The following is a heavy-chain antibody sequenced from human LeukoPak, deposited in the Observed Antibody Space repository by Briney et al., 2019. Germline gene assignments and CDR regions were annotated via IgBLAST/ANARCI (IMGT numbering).Heavy chain of an antibody. J-gene: IGHJ1*01. V-gene: IGHV1-8*01. Sequence: ASVKVSCKASAYTFTTYDINWVRQATGHGLEWMGWMNPNSGNTGYAQKFQGRVTMTRNTSINTAYMELSSLRSEDTAVYYCARDLGYYDSSGDYRGAEYFQHWGQGTLVTVSS. CDR1: AYTFTTYD. CDR3: ARDLGYYDSSGDYRGAEYFQH. CDR2: MNPNSGNT. D-gene: IGHD3-22*01.